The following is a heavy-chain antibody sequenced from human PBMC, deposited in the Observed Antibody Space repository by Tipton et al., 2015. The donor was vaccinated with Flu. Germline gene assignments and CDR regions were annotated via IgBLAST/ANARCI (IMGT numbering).Heavy chain of an antibody. J-gene: IGHJ3*02. V-gene: IGHV1-69*01. CDR3: ARERYDSSAYYSTTDAFDI. CDR1: GGSFNV. D-gene: IGHD3-22*01. CDR2: IIPLSGTA. Sequence: QVQLVQSGAEVKKPGSSVKVSCRASGGSFNVINWVRQAPGQGLEWMGGIIPLSGTANYAQKFQGRVTITADESTSTAYMELTSLRSEDTAVYYCARERYDSSAYYSTTDAFDIWGQGTMVTVSS.